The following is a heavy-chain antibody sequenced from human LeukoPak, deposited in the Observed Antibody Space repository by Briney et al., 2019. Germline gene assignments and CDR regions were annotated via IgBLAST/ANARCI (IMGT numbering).Heavy chain of an antibody. D-gene: IGHD1-20*01. V-gene: IGHV4-39*01. Sequence: RTSETLSLTCTVSGGSISSSSYYWGWIRQPPGKGLEWIGSIYYSGSTYYNPSLKSRVTISVDTSKNQFPLKLSSVTAADTAVYYCASGNNWNDFGPILPTAPGYWGQGTLVTVSS. J-gene: IGHJ4*02. CDR1: GGSISSSSYY. CDR2: IYYSGST. CDR3: ASGNNWNDFGPILPTAPGY.